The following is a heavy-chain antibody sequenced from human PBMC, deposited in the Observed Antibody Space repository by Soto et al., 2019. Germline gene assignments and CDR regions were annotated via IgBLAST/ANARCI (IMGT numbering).Heavy chain of an antibody. CDR2: ITSSGSTI. CDR3: ARDRSGSWYGRGYYDDGMDV. CDR1: GFTFSDYY. D-gene: IGHD6-13*01. Sequence: QVQLVESGGGLVKPGGSLRLSCAASGFTFSDYYMSWIRQAPGKGLEYISYITSSGSTIYYADSVKGRFTISRDNAKNSLYLQMNSLRAEDTAVYYCARDRSGSWYGRGYYDDGMDVWGQGTTVTVSS. J-gene: IGHJ6*02. V-gene: IGHV3-11*01.